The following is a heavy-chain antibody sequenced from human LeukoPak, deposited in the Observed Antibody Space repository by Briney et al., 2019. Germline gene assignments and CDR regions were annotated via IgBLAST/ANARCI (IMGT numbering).Heavy chain of an antibody. CDR2: INPNTGGT. J-gene: IGHJ3*01. D-gene: IGHD3-16*01. CDR3: ATFTAPRNAFGL. CDR1: GDTFTGYY. Sequence: GASVKVSCKASGDTFTGYYIHWVRQAPGQGLEWMGWINPNTGGTNYAQKFQGRVSMTRDTSISTAYMELSRLTSDDTAVYYCATFTAPRNAFGLWGQGTMVTVSS. V-gene: IGHV1-2*02.